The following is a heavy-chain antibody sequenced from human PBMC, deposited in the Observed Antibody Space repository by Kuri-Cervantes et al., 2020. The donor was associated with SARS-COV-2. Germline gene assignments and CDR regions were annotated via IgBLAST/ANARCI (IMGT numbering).Heavy chain of an antibody. J-gene: IGHJ4*02. D-gene: IGHD2-21*01. CDR3: AKDRDNTGRPYFFED. CDR2: ISGTGGGK. V-gene: IGHV3-23*01. Sequence: GESLKISCAASGFTFKSYAMNWVRQAPGKGLEWVSGISGTGGGKYYADSVKGRFTISRANSKNMLYLEMKSLRVEDTAVYYCAKDRDNTGRPYFFEDWGQGTLVTVSS. CDR1: GFTFKSYA.